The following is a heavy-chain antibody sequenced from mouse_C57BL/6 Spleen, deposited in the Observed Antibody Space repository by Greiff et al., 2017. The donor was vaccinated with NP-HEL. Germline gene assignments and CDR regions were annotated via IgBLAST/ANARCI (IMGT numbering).Heavy chain of an antibody. CDR1: GYAFSSYW. V-gene: IGHV1-80*01. D-gene: IGHD3-3*01. Sequence: QVQLQQSGAELVKPVASVKISCKASGYAFSSYWMNWVKQRPGKGLEWIGQIYPGDGDTNSNGKFTGKATLTADKSSSTAYLQLSSRTSEDAAVYFCERRRANSLYFDYWGQGTTLTVSS. CDR3: ERRRANSLYFDY. CDR2: IYPGDGDT. J-gene: IGHJ2*01.